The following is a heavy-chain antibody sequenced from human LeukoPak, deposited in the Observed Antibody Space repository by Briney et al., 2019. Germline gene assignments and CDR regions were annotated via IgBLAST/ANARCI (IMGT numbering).Heavy chain of an antibody. D-gene: IGHD4-23*01. J-gene: IGHJ4*02. Sequence: PSETLSLACIVSGGSISTSSYDCDWIRQPPGKGLEWIGSIYYSGSTYYNPSLKSRVTISVDTSKNQFSLKLSSVTAADTAVYYSARYRISNVYGGKREYYVDYWGQGTLVTVSS. V-gene: IGHV4-39*01. CDR1: GGSISTSSYD. CDR3: ARYRISNVYGGKREYYVDY. CDR2: IYYSGST.